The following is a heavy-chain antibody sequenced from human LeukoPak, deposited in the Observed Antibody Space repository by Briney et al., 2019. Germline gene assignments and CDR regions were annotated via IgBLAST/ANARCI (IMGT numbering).Heavy chain of an antibody. CDR1: GFTFSSNW. V-gene: IGHV3-7*01. D-gene: IGHD4-23*01. J-gene: IGHJ4*02. Sequence: PGGSLRLSCVASGFTFSSNWMSWIRQAPGKGLEWVANIKQDGSEKYFVDSVKGRFSIFRDNAKNLVYLQMNSLRVEDTAVYYCARESTEVTPGYWGQGTLVTVSS. CDR2: IKQDGSEK. CDR3: ARESTEVTPGY.